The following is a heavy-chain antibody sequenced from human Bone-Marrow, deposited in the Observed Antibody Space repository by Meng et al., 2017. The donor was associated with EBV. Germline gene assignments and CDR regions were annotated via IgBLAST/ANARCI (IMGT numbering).Heavy chain of an antibody. CDR1: GFTVISNY. CDR3: ARTAGGISGPCDY. V-gene: IGHV3-53*01. Sequence: EVRLMWSGGGFIPPGGSLRLSCAASGFTVISNYMSWVRQAPGKGLEWVSAIYSGGSSDSTFYADSVKGRFTVSRDSSKDTVYLQMNSLRAEDTAVYFCARTAGGISGPCDYWGQGILVTVSS. D-gene: IGHD2-15*01. CDR2: IYSGGSSDST. J-gene: IGHJ4*02.